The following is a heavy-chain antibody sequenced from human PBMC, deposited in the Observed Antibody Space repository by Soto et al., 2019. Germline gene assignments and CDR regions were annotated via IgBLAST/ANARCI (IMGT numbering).Heavy chain of an antibody. CDR3: ARDYYRFNSGYGFSMDV. J-gene: IGHJ6*02. CDR2: ISYDGSNK. Sequence: QVQLVESGGGVVQPGRSLRLSCAASGFTFSSYAMHWVRQAPGKGLEWVAGISYDGSNKYYADSVKGRFTISRDNSKNPLYLQMNSLSAKDTAVEYWARDYYRFNSGYGFSMDVWGQGTTVTVSS. D-gene: IGHD5-12*01. V-gene: IGHV3-30-3*01. CDR1: GFTFSSYA.